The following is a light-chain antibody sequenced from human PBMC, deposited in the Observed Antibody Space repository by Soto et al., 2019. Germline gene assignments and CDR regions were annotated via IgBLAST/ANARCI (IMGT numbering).Light chain of an antibody. CDR2: DTT. CDR1: HSDIGAGYG. V-gene: IGLV1-40*01. Sequence: QSALTQPPSVTGAPGQRVTISCTGSHSDIGAGYGVHWYQQFPHSAPKLLIYDTTNRPSGVPDRFSGSRSGTSASLAITGLQAEDEADYYCQSFDSSRIGLLFGGATQLTVL. CDR3: QSFDSSRIGLL. J-gene: IGLJ2*01.